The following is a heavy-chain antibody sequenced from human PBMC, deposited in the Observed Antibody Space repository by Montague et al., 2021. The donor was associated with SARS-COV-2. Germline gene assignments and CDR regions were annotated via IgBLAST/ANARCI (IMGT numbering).Heavy chain of an antibody. CDR1: GGPFSSTSFY. Sequence: SETLSLTCSVSGGPFSSTSFYWGWIRQPPGKGLEWVANFYYNGITXYKPSLKSRVTLSVDPSTNQFFLKLTSVTAADTAVYHCARPRPGSPNNWFDTWGQGILVTVSS. V-gene: IGHV4-39*01. J-gene: IGHJ5*02. CDR3: ARPRPGSPNNWFDT. D-gene: IGHD6-6*01. CDR2: FYYNGIT.